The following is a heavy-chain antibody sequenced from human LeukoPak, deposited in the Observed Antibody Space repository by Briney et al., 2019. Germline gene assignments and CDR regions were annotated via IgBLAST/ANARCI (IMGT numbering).Heavy chain of an antibody. CDR2: INHSGST. V-gene: IGHV4-34*01. CDR1: GGSFSVYY. J-gene: IGHJ4*02. CDR3: ARGFPLLGAYCGGDCYSSYYFDY. Sequence: SETLSLTCAVYGGSFSVYYWSWIRQPPGKGLEWIGEINHSGSTNYNPSLKSRVTISVDTSKNQFSLKLSSVTAADTAVYYCARGFPLLGAYCGGDCYSSYYFDYWGQGTLVTVSS. D-gene: IGHD2-21*02.